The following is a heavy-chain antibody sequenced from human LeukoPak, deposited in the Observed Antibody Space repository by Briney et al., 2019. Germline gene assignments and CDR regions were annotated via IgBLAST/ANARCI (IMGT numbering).Heavy chain of an antibody. D-gene: IGHD2-2*02. V-gene: IGHV3-48*01. CDR3: ARGYCSSNTCYIAFDI. J-gene: IGHJ3*02. CDR2: ISSSGTTI. Sequence: TGGSLRLSCVVSGFTFSSYSMIWVRQAPGKGLEWVSYISSSGTTIYYADSVKGRFTISRDNPKNSLYLQMNSLRAEDTAVYYCARGYCSSNTCYIAFDIWGQGTMVTVSS. CDR1: GFTFSSYS.